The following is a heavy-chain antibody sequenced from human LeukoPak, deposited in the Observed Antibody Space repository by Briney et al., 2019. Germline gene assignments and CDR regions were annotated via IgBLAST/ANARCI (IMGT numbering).Heavy chain of an antibody. CDR1: GFTFSSYE. CDR2: ISSSGSTI. CDR3: ARERTTIVSGTTIGAY. J-gene: IGHJ4*02. D-gene: IGHD2/OR15-2a*01. Sequence: GGSLRVSCAASGFTFSSYEMNWVRQAPGKGLEWVSYISSSGSTIYYADSVKGRFTISRDNAKNSLFLQMNSLTADDTALYYCARERTTIVSGTTIGAYWGQGTLVTVSS. V-gene: IGHV3-48*03.